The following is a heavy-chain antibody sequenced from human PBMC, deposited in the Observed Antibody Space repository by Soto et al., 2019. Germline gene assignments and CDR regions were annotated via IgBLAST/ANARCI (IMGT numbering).Heavy chain of an antibody. J-gene: IGHJ5*02. CDR2: INPNSGGT. CDR1: GYTFTGYY. D-gene: IGHD6-19*01. Sequence: ASVKVSCKASGYTFTGYYIHWVRQAPGQGLEWMGWINPNSGGTNYAQKFQGRVTMTRDTSISTAYMERSRLRYDDTVVYFCASQYSSGWYFEPWGQGTLVTVSS. CDR3: ASQYSSGWYFEP. V-gene: IGHV1-2*02.